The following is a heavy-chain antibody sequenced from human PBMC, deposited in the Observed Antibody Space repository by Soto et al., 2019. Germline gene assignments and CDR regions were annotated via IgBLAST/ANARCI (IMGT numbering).Heavy chain of an antibody. D-gene: IGHD3-10*01. CDR3: ARLYSGRGPNGYFDY. CDR1: GGSISSSSYY. CDR2: IYYSGST. J-gene: IGHJ4*02. Sequence: QLQLQESGPGLVKPSETLSLTCTVSGGSISSSSYYWGWIRQPPGKGLEWIGSIYYSGSTYYNPSRTSRVTIAVNTSKYQFPLKLSSVTAADTAVYYCARLYSGRGPNGYFDYWGQGTLVTVSS. V-gene: IGHV4-39*01.